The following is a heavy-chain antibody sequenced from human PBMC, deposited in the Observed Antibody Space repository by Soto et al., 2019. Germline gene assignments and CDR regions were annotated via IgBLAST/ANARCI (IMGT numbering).Heavy chain of an antibody. V-gene: IGHV3-21*01. Sequence: EVQLVESGGGLVKPGGSLRLSCAASGFTFSSYSMNWVRQAPGKGLEWVSSISSSSSYIYYADSVKGRFTISRDNAKNSLYLQMNGLRAEDTAVYYCARARTVSFSDYWGQGTLVTVSS. CDR2: ISSSSSYI. D-gene: IGHD4-17*01. CDR3: ARARTVSFSDY. J-gene: IGHJ4*02. CDR1: GFTFSSYS.